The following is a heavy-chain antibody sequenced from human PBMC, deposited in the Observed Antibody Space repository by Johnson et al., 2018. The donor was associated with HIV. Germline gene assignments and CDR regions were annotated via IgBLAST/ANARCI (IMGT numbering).Heavy chain of an antibody. CDR3: ARVPNDAFDI. Sequence: VQLVESGGGVVQPGRSLRLSCAASGFTFSSYPMHWVRQAPGKGLQWVAVISYDGSNKYFADSVKGRFTISRDNSKNTLYLQMNSLRAEDTAVYYCARVPNDAFDIWGQGTMVTVSS. V-gene: IGHV3-30*04. J-gene: IGHJ3*02. CDR2: ISYDGSNK. CDR1: GFTFSSYP.